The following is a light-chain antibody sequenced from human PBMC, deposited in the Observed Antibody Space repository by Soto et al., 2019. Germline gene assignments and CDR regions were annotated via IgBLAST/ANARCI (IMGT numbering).Light chain of an antibody. CDR2: GTS. V-gene: IGKV3D-15*01. J-gene: IGKJ1*01. CDR1: QSVSSN. CDR3: HQFGRS. Sequence: EIVMTQSPATLSVSPGERATLSCRASQSVSSNLAWYQQKPGQAPRLLIYGTSTRATGIPDRFSGSGSGTDFTLTISRLEPEHFAVYYCHQFGRSFGQGTKVDI.